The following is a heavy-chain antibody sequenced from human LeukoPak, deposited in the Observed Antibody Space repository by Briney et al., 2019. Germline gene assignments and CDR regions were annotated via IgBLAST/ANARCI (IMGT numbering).Heavy chain of an antibody. CDR2: MPFDEKVSDNEIP. CDR1: GDSISNNNWS. CDR3: AALTLTRVAGRGWFDA. V-gene: IGHV4-39*01. J-gene: IGHJ5*02. Sequence: SETLSLTCSVSGDSISNNNWSWAWIRQLPGKGLEWIGTMPFDEKVSDNEIPSYNPSLKGRATISAEKSKNQLSLKVKSVTAADTASYYCAALTLTRVAGRGWFDAWGQGTLVIVSS. D-gene: IGHD4-11*01.